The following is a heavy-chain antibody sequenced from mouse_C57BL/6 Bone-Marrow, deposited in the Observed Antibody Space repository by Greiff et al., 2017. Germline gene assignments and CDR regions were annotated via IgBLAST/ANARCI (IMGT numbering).Heavy chain of an antibody. J-gene: IGHJ3*01. CDR3: ARGDGNYGGFAY. V-gene: IGHV1-9*01. D-gene: IGHD2-1*01. CDR1: GYTFTGYW. CDR2: ILPGSGST. Sequence: QVQLKQSGAELMKPGASVKLSCKATGYTFTGYWIEWVKQRPGHGLEWIGEILPGSGSTNYNEKFKGKATFTADTFSNTAYMQLSSLTTEDSAIDYCARGDGNYGGFAYWGQGTLVTVSA.